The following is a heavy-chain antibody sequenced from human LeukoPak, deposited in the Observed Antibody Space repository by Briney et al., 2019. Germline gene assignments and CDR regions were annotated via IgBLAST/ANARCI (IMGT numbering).Heavy chain of an antibody. Sequence: PGGSRRLSCAASGFTFSAYAMNWVRQAPGKGLEWVSGIAGGGGTTFYADSVKGRFTISRDNSKNTLFLQMNSLRAEDTAVYYCAKDKVQDSKWGMDYWGQGTLFTVSS. D-gene: IGHD3-16*01. CDR1: GFTFSAYA. CDR2: IAGGGGTT. J-gene: IGHJ4*02. CDR3: AKDKVQDSKWGMDY. V-gene: IGHV3-23*01.